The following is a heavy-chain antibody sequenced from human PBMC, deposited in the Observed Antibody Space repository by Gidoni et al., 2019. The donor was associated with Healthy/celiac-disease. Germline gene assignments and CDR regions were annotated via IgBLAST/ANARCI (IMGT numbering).Heavy chain of an antibody. V-gene: IGHV3-15*01. CDR2: IKSKTDGGTT. J-gene: IGHJ6*02. D-gene: IGHD6-13*01. Sequence: EVQLVESGGGLVKPGGSLRLSCAAFGFTFSTAWMSRVRQAPGKGLEWVGRIKSKTDGGTTDYAAPVKGRFTISRDDSKNTLYLQMNSLKTEDTAVYYCTTDPWYSSSWSWGEVDVWGQGTTVTVSS. CDR3: TTDPWYSSSWSWGEVDV. CDR1: GFTFSTAW.